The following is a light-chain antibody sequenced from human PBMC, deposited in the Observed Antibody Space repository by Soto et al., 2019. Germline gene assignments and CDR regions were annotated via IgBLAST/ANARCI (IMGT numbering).Light chain of an antibody. Sequence: DIQMTHSPSTLSASVGDRVTITCRASESIGRWLAWYQQKPGRAPKLLMYQASTLESGVPSRFSGSGSGTEFACTISRLQPDDFATCYCQWYYRFPLAFDQGTKLDIQ. V-gene: IGKV1-5*03. CDR3: QWYYRFPLA. CDR1: ESIGRW. CDR2: QAS. J-gene: IGKJ2*01.